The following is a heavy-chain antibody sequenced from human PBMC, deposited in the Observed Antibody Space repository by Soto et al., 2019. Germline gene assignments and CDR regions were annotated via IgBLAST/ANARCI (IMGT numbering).Heavy chain of an antibody. CDR1: GFTFSNAW. V-gene: IGHV3-74*01. Sequence: PGGSLRLSCAASGFTFSNAWMNWVRQAPGKGLEWVSRINSDGSSTSYADSVKGRFTISRDNAKNTLYLQMNSLRAEDTAVYYCARRRGLTYYYGMDVWGQGTTVTVSS. J-gene: IGHJ6*02. CDR2: INSDGSST. CDR3: ARRRGLTYYYGMDV. D-gene: IGHD3-22*01.